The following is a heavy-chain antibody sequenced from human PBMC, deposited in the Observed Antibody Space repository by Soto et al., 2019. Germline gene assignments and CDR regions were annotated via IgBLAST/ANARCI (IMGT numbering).Heavy chain of an antibody. CDR3: ARRGSNDYDSSGYYSLDY. CDR1: GYTFTSYG. D-gene: IGHD3-22*01. V-gene: IGHV1-18*04. Sequence: QVQLVQSGAEVKKPGASVKVSCKASGYTFTSYGISWVRQAPGQGLEWMGWISAYNGNTNYAQKLQGRVTMTTDTSTGTAYMELRSQRSVDTGVYDLARRGSNDYDSSGYYSLDYWGQGTLVSVSS. J-gene: IGHJ4*02. CDR2: ISAYNGNT.